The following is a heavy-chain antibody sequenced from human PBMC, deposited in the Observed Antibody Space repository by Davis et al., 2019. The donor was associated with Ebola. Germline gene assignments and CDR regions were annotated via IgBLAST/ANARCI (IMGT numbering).Heavy chain of an antibody. V-gene: IGHV4-59*08. CDR3: SERGSSV. D-gene: IGHD3-10*01. CDR2: IYYTGSA. J-gene: IGHJ4*02. Sequence: PSETLSLTCTASGVSISRHYWSWIRQPPGKRLEWIGSIYYTGSAHYNSSLNSRVTISVDTSRNQFSLKLTSVTAADTAMYYCSERGSSVWGQGALVTISS. CDR1: GVSISRHY.